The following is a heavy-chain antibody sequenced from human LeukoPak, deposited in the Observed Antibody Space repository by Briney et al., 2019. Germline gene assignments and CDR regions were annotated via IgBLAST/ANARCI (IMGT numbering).Heavy chain of an antibody. Sequence: SETLSLTCTVSGYSISSGYYWGWIRQPPGKGLEWIGSIYHSGSTYYNPSLKSRVTISVDTSKNQFSLKLSSVTAADTAVYYCTRLPGEWELLRSPDYWGQGTLATVSS. V-gene: IGHV4-38-2*02. CDR3: TRLPGEWELLRSPDY. D-gene: IGHD1-26*01. CDR2: IYHSGST. CDR1: GYSISSGYY. J-gene: IGHJ4*02.